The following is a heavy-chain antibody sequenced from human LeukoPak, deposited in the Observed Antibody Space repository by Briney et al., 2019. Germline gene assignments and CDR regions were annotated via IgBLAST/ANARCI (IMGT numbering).Heavy chain of an antibody. CDR1: GGTFSSYA. D-gene: IGHD4-17*01. CDR2: IIPISGTA. V-gene: IGHV1-69*06. Sequence: SVKVSSKASGGTFSSYAISWVRQAPGQGLEWMGGIIPISGTANYAQKFQGRVTITADKSTSTAYMELSSLRSEDTAVYYCARALQGYTTVSPLDYWGQGTLVTVSS. J-gene: IGHJ4*02. CDR3: ARALQGYTTVSPLDY.